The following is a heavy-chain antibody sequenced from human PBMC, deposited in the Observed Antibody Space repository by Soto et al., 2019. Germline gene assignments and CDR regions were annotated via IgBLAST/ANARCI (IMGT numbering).Heavy chain of an antibody. CDR1: GYTFTSNQ. CDR2: INPSGGRT. D-gene: IGHD3-3*01. J-gene: IGHJ6*02. CDR3: ALDGPPTTTGVSPVYTRDV. V-gene: IGHV1-46*01. Sequence: QMQLVQSGAEVKKPGASVKVSCQASGYTFTSNQMHWVRQAPGQGLEWMGMINPSGGRTTYEQRFQGRVMMTRDTCTSTIYMELSSVRSEDTAMYYCALDGPPTTTGVSPVYTRDVWRQGTTVSVS.